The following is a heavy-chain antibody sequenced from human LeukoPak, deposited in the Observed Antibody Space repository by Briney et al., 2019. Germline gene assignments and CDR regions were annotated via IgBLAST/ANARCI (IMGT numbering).Heavy chain of an antibody. Sequence: GGSLRLSCAASGFTFSSYGMSWVRQAPGKGPEWVSVMSGSGDSIFYADSGKGWFTISRDNSKNTLYLQMNSLRAEDTALYYCAKDPPDIAVAGRPFDYWGQGTLVTVSS. CDR2: MSGSGDSI. CDR3: AKDPPDIAVAGRPFDY. J-gene: IGHJ4*02. V-gene: IGHV3-23*01. D-gene: IGHD6-19*01. CDR1: GFTFSSYG.